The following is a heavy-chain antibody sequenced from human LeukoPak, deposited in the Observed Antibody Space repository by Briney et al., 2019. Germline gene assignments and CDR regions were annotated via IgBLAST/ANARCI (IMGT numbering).Heavy chain of an antibody. V-gene: IGHV3-72*01. D-gene: IGHD1-1*01. CDR3: ARGYRSFDM. CDR2: SRIKADNYLT. CDR1: GFSLSDHY. J-gene: IGHJ3*02. Sequence: GGSLRLSCAASGFSLSDHYMDWVRQAPGKGLEWVARSRIKADNYLTQYAASVNGRFIISRDDSKNSLYLQMNSLKTEDMAVYCCARGYRSFDMWGQGTVVTVSS.